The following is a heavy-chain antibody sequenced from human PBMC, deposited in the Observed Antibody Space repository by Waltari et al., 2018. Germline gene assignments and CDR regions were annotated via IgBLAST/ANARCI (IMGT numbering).Heavy chain of an antibody. V-gene: IGHV3-23*01. D-gene: IGHD1-26*01. Sequence: EVQLLESGGGFIQPGGSLRLSCAASGFTFSNYAMSWVRQASGKGLEWVSAISGSGGSTYYADSVKSRLTISRDNSRNTLYLQRNSLRAEDTAVYYCATWMSGARLDPWGQGTLVTVCS. CDR2: ISGSGGST. CDR3: ATWMSGARLDP. CDR1: GFTFSNYA. J-gene: IGHJ5*02.